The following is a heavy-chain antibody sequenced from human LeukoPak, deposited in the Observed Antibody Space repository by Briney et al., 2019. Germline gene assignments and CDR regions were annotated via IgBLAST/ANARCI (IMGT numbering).Heavy chain of an antibody. CDR3: AKDYYMDV. J-gene: IGHJ6*03. V-gene: IGHV3-30*02. CDR1: GFTLSSYG. CDR2: IRFDGIYK. Sequence: GGSLRLSCAASGFTLSSYGMHWVRRAPGKGLSWVAFIRFDGIYKYYADSVKGRFTISRDYSKNTLYLQMNSLRAEDTAVYYCAKDYYMDVWGKGTTVTVSS.